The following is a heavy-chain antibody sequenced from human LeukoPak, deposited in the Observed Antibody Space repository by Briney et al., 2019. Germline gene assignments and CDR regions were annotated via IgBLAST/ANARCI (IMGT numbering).Heavy chain of an antibody. J-gene: IGHJ4*02. Sequence: SETLSLTCTVSGGSISSYYWSWIRQPPGKGLEWIAYIYYSGNTNYNPSLKSRVTISVDTSKNQFSLKLRSVTAADTAMYYCAREGWYYFDYWGQGTLVTVSS. CDR1: GGSISSYY. V-gene: IGHV4-59*01. D-gene: IGHD2-15*01. CDR3: AREGWYYFDY. CDR2: IYYSGNT.